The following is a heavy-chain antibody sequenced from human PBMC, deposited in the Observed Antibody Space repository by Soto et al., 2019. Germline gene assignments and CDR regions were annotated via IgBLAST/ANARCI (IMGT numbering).Heavy chain of an antibody. J-gene: IGHJ5*02. Sequence: PSETLSLTCTVSGGSISSSSYYWGWIRQPPGKGLEWIGSIYYSGSTYYNPSLKSRVTISVDTSKNQFYLKLSSVTAADTAVYYCARPYCSGGSCYAGINHWGQGTLVTVSS. V-gene: IGHV4-39*01. D-gene: IGHD2-15*01. CDR3: ARPYCSGGSCYAGINH. CDR1: GGSISSSSYY. CDR2: IYYSGST.